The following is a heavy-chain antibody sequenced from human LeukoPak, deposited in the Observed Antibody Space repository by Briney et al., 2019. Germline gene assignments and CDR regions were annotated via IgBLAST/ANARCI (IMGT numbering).Heavy chain of an antibody. V-gene: IGHV4-4*02. CDR2: VYHTGST. D-gene: IGHD4-17*01. CDR1: GGSITSPYW. J-gene: IGHJ4*02. CDR3: ASRDDSGPY. Sequence: PSATLSLTCAVFGGSITSPYWWTWVRQSPGKGLEWIGEVYHTGSTNHNPSLKSRVTMSVDKSNNQFSLKLPSLTAADTAVYYCASRDDSGPYWGQGTLVTVSS.